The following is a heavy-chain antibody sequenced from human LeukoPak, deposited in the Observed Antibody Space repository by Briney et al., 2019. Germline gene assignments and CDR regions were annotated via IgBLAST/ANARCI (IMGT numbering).Heavy chain of an antibody. D-gene: IGHD3-22*01. CDR3: ARLIDYYDSSGYYLDY. Sequence: GESLKISCKGSGYSFTSYWIGWVRQKPGKGLEWMGIIYPGDSDTRYSPSFQGQVTISADKSISTAYLQWSSLKASDTAMYYCARLIDYYDSSGYYLDYWGQGTLVTVSS. J-gene: IGHJ4*02. CDR1: GYSFTSYW. CDR2: IYPGDSDT. V-gene: IGHV5-51*01.